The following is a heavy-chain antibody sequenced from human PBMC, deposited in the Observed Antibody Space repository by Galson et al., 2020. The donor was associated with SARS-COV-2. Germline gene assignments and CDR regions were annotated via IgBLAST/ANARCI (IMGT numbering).Heavy chain of an antibody. Sequence: QAGGSLRLSCAASGFTFSRYWMHWVRQAPGKGMVWVSRINSDGSNTNYADSVKGRFTISRDNAKNTLSLQMNSLRAEDTAVYYCLRGPERFCSDDSCYDTVSAGYWGQGTLVTVSS. CDR3: LRGPERFCSDDSCYDTVSAGY. V-gene: IGHV3-74*01. D-gene: IGHD2-15*01. CDR2: INSDGSNT. J-gene: IGHJ4*02. CDR1: GFTFSRYW.